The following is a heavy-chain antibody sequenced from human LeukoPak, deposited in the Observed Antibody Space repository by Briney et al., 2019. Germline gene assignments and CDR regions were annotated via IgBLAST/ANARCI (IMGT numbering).Heavy chain of an antibody. CDR1: GGTFSSYA. D-gene: IGHD3-22*01. CDR2: IIPIFGTA. CDR3: AGSYYYDSSGYYYAANVAFDI. V-gene: IGHV1-69*05. J-gene: IGHJ3*02. Sequence: SVKVSCKASGGTFSSYAISWVRQAPGQGLEWMGRIIPIFGTANYAQKFQGRVTITTDESTSTAYMELSSLRSEDTAVYYCAGSYYYDSSGYYYAANVAFDIWGQGTMVTVSS.